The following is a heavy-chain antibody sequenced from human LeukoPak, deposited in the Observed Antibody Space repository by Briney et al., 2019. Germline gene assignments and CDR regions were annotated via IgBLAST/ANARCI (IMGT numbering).Heavy chain of an antibody. CDR2: ISSYSTYI. CDR3: ARTRGYSYGSDY. CDR1: GFTFSSYS. V-gene: IGHV3-21*01. J-gene: IGHJ4*02. Sequence: PGGSLRLSCAASGFTFSSYSMNWVRQAPGKGLEWVSSISSYSTYIYYADSVKGRFTISRDNAKNSLYLQMNSLRAEDTAVYYCARTRGYSYGSDYWGQGTLVTVSS. D-gene: IGHD5-18*01.